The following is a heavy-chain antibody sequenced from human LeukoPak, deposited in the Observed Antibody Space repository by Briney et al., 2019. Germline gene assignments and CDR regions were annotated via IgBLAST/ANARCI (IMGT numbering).Heavy chain of an antibody. D-gene: IGHD1-26*01. J-gene: IGHJ3*02. CDR3: AREAWEPFDAFDI. CDR1: DGPISNYY. V-gene: IGHV4-59*01. Sequence: PSETPSLTCTVSDGPISNYYWSWIRQPPGKGLEWIGYIFYSGSTNYNSFLKSRVTISVDTSKNQFSLKLTSVTAADTAVYYCAREAWEPFDAFDIWGQGTMVTVSS. CDR2: IFYSGST.